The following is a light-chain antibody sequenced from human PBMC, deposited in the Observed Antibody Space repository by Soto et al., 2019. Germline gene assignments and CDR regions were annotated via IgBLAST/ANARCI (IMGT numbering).Light chain of an antibody. J-gene: IGKJ5*01. CDR3: QQRSNWPSIT. V-gene: IGKV3-11*01. Sequence: EIVLTQSPGTLSLSPGERATLSCRASRSVSSYLAWYQQKPGQAPRLLIYDASNRATGIPVRFSGSGSGTDFALTISSLEPEDSAVYYCQQRSNWPSITFGQGTRLEIK. CDR2: DAS. CDR1: RSVSSY.